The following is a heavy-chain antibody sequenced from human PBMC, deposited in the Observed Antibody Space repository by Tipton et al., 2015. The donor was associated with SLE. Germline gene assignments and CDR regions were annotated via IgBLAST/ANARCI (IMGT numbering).Heavy chain of an antibody. D-gene: IGHD5-24*01. J-gene: IGHJ6*04. CDR3: ARGVWEMAWLCMDD. CDR1: GASISSHY. V-gene: IGHV4-59*11. CDR2: VSGNGGT. Sequence: TLSLTCSVSGASISSHYWPWIRQPPGKGLEWIGHVSGNGGTHYNPSLKSRVIISLDTYKNQFSLRLTSVTPADTAVYFCARGVWEMAWLCMDDWGAGTTVTVSS.